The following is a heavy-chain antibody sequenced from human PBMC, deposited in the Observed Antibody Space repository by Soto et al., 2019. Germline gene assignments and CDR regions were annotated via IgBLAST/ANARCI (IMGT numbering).Heavy chain of an antibody. D-gene: IGHD3-10*01. CDR3: AKGPVLLWFGEPSPFDY. CDR1: GFTFSSYA. V-gene: IGHV3-23*01. Sequence: GGSLRLSCAASGFTFSSYAMSWVRQAPGKGLEWVSAISGSGGSTYYADSVKGRFTISRDNSKNTLYLQMNSLRAEDTAVYYCAKGPVLLWFGEPSPFDYWGQGTLVTVS. J-gene: IGHJ4*02. CDR2: ISGSGGST.